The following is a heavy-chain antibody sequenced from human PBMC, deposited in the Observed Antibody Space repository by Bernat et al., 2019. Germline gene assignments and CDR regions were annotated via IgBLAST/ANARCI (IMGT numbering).Heavy chain of an antibody. CDR1: GGTFSSYT. D-gene: IGHD5-18*01. CDR2: IIPTLGLA. J-gene: IGHJ4*02. Sequence: QVQLAQSGAEVKKPGSSVKVSCQASGGTFSSYTISWVRQAPGQGLEWMGRIIPTLGLANYAQKFPGRVTITADKSTSTAYMELSSLRTEDTAVYYCAIMDTAMVKGFDYWGQGTLVTVSS. V-gene: IGHV1-69*02. CDR3: AIMDTAMVKGFDY.